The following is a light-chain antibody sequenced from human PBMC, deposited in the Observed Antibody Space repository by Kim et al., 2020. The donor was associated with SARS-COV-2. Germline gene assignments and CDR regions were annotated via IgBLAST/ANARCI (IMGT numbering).Light chain of an antibody. V-gene: IGKV1-27*01. CDR3: QKYNSAPWT. Sequence: DIQMTQSPSSLSASVGDRVTITCRASQGISNSLAWYQQKPGKGPKVLIYDASTLQSGVPSRFSGIGSGTDFTLTISSLQPEDVATYYCQKYNSAPWTLGQGTKVDIK. CDR2: DAS. J-gene: IGKJ1*01. CDR1: QGISNS.